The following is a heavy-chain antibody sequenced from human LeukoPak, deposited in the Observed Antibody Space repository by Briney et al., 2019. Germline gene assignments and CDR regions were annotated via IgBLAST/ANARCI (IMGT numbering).Heavy chain of an antibody. CDR1: GFTFSSYA. CDR3: ARGDSGSERSFDY. J-gene: IGHJ4*02. V-gene: IGHV3-64*01. D-gene: IGHD1-26*01. Sequence: GGSLRLSCAASGFTFSSYAMHWVRQAPGKGLEYVSAISSNGGSTYYANSVKGRFTISRDNSKNTLYLQMGSLRAEDMAVYYCARGDSGSERSFDYWGQGTLVTVSS. CDR2: ISSNGGST.